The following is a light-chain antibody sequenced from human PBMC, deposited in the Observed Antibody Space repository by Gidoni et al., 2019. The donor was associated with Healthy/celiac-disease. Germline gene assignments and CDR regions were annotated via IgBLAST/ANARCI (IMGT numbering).Light chain of an antibody. CDR2: GNS. CDR1: SSNIGAGYD. V-gene: IGLV1-40*01. CDR3: QSYDSSLSAVV. J-gene: IGLJ2*01. Sequence: QSVLTQPPSVSGAPGQRVTTSCTGSSSNIGAGYDVHWYQQLPGTAPKLLIYGNSNRPSGVPDRFSGSKSGTSASLAITGLQAEDEADYYCQSYDSSLSAVVFGGGTKRTVL.